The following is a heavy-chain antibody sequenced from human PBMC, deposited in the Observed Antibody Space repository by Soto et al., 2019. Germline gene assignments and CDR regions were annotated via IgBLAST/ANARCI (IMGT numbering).Heavy chain of an antibody. J-gene: IGHJ6*02. Sequence: EVQLLESGGGSVQPGGSLRLSCAASGFTFSSYAMSWVRQAPGKGLEWVSAISGSGGSTYYADSVKGRFTISRDNSKNTLYLQMNSLRAEDTAVYYCAKNMEDTAMVDYGMDVWGQGTTVTVSS. V-gene: IGHV3-23*01. D-gene: IGHD5-18*01. CDR1: GFTFSSYA. CDR2: ISGSGGST. CDR3: AKNMEDTAMVDYGMDV.